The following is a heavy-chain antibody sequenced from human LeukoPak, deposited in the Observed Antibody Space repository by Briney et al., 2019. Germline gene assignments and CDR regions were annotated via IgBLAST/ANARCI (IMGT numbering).Heavy chain of an antibody. CDR3: ARGGRIGSYLAYFDY. D-gene: IGHD1-26*01. Sequence: ASVKVSCKASGGTFSSYAISWVRQAPGQGLEWMGGIIPIFGTANYAQKFQGRVTITADESTSTAYMELSSLRSEDTAVSYCARGGRIGSYLAYFDYWGQGTLVTVSS. J-gene: IGHJ4*02. V-gene: IGHV1-69*13. CDR2: IIPIFGTA. CDR1: GGTFSSYA.